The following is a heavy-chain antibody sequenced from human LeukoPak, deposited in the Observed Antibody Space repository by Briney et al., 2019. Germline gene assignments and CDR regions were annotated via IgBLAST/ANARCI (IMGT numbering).Heavy chain of an antibody. CDR3: ARVNKSYYYYGMDV. V-gene: IGHV3-7*05. CDR2: IKQDGSEK. Sequence: GGSLRLSCAAPGFTFSSYAMHWVRQAPGKGLEWVANIKQDGSEKYYVDSVKGRFTISRDNAKNALYLQMNSLRAEDTAVYYCARVNKSYYYYGMDVWGQGTTVTVSS. D-gene: IGHD1/OR15-1a*01. CDR1: GFTFSSYA. J-gene: IGHJ6*02.